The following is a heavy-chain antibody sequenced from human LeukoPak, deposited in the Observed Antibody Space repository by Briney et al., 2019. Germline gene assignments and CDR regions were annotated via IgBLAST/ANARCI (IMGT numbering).Heavy chain of an antibody. CDR2: INPNSGGT. V-gene: IGHV1-2*02. CDR1: GYTFTGYY. J-gene: IGHJ4*02. D-gene: IGHD4-17*01. Sequence: ASVKVSCKASGYTFTGYYMHWVRQAPGQGLEWMGWINPNSGGTNYAQKFQGRVTMTRDTSISTAYMELSRLRSDDTAVYYRARADYGDYSPTRYWGQGTLVTVSS. CDR3: ARADYGDYSPTRY.